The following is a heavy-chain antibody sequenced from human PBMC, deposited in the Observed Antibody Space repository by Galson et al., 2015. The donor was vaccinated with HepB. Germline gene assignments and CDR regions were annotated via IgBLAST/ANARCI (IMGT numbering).Heavy chain of an antibody. D-gene: IGHD1-26*01. V-gene: IGHV7-4-1*02. J-gene: IGHJ3*02. CDR1: GYTFTSYA. Sequence: SVKVSCKASGYTFTSYAMNWVRQAPGQGLEWMGWINTNTGNPTYAQGFTGRFVFSLDTSVSTAYLQISSLKAEDTAVYYCARERVGATMDPLPVSAFDIWGQGTMVTVSS. CDR2: INTNTGNP. CDR3: ARERVGATMDPLPVSAFDI.